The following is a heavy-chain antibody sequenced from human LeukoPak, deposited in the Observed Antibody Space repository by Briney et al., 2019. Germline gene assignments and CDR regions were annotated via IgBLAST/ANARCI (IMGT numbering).Heavy chain of an antibody. CDR2: ISAYNGNT. Sequence: ASVKVSCKASGYTFTSYGISWVRQAPGQGLEWMGWISAYNGNTNYAQKLQGRVTMTTDTSTSTAYMELRSLRSDDTAVYCCARWGIAAAGTGGDWFDPWGQGTLVTVSS. CDR1: GYTFTSYG. D-gene: IGHD6-13*01. V-gene: IGHV1-18*01. J-gene: IGHJ5*02. CDR3: ARWGIAAAGTGGDWFDP.